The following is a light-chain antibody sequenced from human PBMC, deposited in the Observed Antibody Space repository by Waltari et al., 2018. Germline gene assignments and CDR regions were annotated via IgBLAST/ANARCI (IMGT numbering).Light chain of an antibody. J-gene: IGLJ1*01. Sequence: QSALTHPASVSGSPGQSITISCTGTSSDVGGYNYVSWYQQHPGKAPKLMIYEVRNRPSGVSNRFSGTKSGNTAALTISGLQAEDEADYYCSSYTSSSTLYVFGTGTKVTVL. CDR1: SSDVGGYNY. CDR2: EVR. V-gene: IGLV2-14*01. CDR3: SSYTSSSTLYV.